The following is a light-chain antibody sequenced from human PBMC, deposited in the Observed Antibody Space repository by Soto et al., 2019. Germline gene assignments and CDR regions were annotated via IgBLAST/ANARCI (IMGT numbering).Light chain of an antibody. Sequence: DIQVTQSPSTLSASVGDRVTINCRASQNINDWLAWYQQKSGKAPKVLIYKASSLESGVPSRFGGSGSGTEFTLTISSLQTEDFATYYCQQYGANSPWTFGQGTKLEIK. CDR3: QQYGANSPWT. CDR1: QNINDW. J-gene: IGKJ1*01. CDR2: KAS. V-gene: IGKV1-5*03.